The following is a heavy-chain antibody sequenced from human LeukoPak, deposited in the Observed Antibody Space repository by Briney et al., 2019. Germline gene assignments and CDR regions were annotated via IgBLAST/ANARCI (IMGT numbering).Heavy chain of an antibody. CDR3: TTYGSGRKFDY. CDR2: IESKTDGRTT. J-gene: IGHJ4*02. D-gene: IGHD3-10*01. Sequence: GGSLRLSCAASGFSFSDAWMSWVRQIPGKGLEWVGRIESKTDGRTTDYAAPVKGRFTISRDDSTNTLYLQMNSLKSEDTAVYYCTTYGSGRKFDYWGQGILVTVSS. V-gene: IGHV3-15*04. CDR1: GFSFSDAW.